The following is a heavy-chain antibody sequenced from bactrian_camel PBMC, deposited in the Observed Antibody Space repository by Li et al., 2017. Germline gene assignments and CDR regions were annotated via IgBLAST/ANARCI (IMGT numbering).Heavy chain of an antibody. Sequence: HVQLVESGGGSVQVGGSLRLSCVASVDTIGRYCMGWFRQIPDKEREGVATIDTGGGETLYADSVKGRFTVSQNGAQNVLRLQMRSLKPEDTGMYYCAADVCPPVWWLLVGPEEYTNWGQGTQVTVSP. CDR1: VDTIGRYC. CDR3: AADVCPPVWWLLVGPEEYTN. J-gene: IGHJ6*01. D-gene: IGHD2*01. CDR2: IDTGGGET. V-gene: IGHV3S1*01.